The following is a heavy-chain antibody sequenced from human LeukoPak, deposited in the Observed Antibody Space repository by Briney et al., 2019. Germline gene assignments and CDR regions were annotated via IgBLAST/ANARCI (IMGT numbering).Heavy chain of an antibody. CDR2: IIPIFGTA. D-gene: IGHD6-13*01. Sequence: ASVKVSCKASGGTFSSYAISWVRQAPGQGLEWMGGIIPIFGTANYAQKFQGRVTITADESTSTAYMELSSLRSEDTAVYYCARVDSSSLDWFDPWGQGTLVTVSS. V-gene: IGHV1-69*13. CDR3: ARVDSSSLDWFDP. J-gene: IGHJ5*02. CDR1: GGTFSSYA.